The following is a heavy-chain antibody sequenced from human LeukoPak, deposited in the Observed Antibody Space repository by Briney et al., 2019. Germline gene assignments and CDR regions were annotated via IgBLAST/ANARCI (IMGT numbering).Heavy chain of an antibody. Sequence: PSETLSLTCTVSGGSITSSSYYWGWIRQPPGNGLEWIGSIYYSGSTYYNPSLKSRVTISVDTSKNQFSLKLSSVTAADTAVYYCARDKRTTSVPYYDFWSGSEIGRPDWFDPWGQGTLVTVSS. D-gene: IGHD3-3*01. J-gene: IGHJ5*02. CDR1: GGSITSSSYY. V-gene: IGHV4-39*07. CDR3: ARDKRTTSVPYYDFWSGSEIGRPDWFDP. CDR2: IYYSGST.